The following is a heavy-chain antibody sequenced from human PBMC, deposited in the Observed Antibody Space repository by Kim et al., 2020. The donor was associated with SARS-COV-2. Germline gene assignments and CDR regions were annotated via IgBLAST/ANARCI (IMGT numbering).Heavy chain of an antibody. J-gene: IGHJ3*02. Sequence: KFRGRVTMTRDKSTSTVYMELSSLRAEDTAVYYCAKNRGSGWPRDGVDIWGQGTMVTVSS. D-gene: IGHD6-19*01. CDR3: AKNRGSGWPRDGVDI. V-gene: IGHV1-46*01.